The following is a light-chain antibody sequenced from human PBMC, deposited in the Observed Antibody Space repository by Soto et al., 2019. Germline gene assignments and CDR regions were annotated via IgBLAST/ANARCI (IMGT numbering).Light chain of an antibody. CDR3: QQYSGHYT. Sequence: DIQMTQSPSALSASVGDRVTITCRASQRISRWLAWYQQKPGKAPKVLIYKASTLAGGVPSRFSGSGAGTEFSLTISSLQADDVATYYGQQYSGHYTFGQGTKLEI. J-gene: IGKJ2*01. CDR1: QRISRW. CDR2: KAS. V-gene: IGKV1-5*03.